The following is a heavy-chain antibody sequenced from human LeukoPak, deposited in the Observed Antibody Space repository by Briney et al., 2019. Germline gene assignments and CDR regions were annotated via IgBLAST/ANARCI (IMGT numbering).Heavy chain of an antibody. CDR1: GYIFSSYG. CDR2: ISAYSGNT. CDR3: ARVTVGSFDY. J-gene: IGHJ4*02. V-gene: IGHV1-18*01. D-gene: IGHD4-23*01. Sequence: VASVKVSCKASGYIFSSYGLTWVRQAPGKGLEWMGWISAYSGNTDFAQKFQGRVTMTTDTSTSTVNLEVRSLRSDDTAVHYCARVTVGSFDYWGQGTLVTVSS.